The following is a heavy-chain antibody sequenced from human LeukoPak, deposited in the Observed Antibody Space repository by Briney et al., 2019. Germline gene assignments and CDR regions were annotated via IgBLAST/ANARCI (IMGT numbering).Heavy chain of an antibody. CDR2: IKSNSDTI. J-gene: IGHJ4*02. CDR3: ASRFCSGGSCHYFDQ. CDR1: GFDFSIYS. V-gene: IGHV3-48*01. D-gene: IGHD2-15*01. Sequence: GGSLRLSCAASGFDFSIYSMDWVRQAPGKGLEWIAYIKSNSDTIYYADSVRGRFTISRDNAENSLYLQMNSLRAEDTAVYYCASRFCSGGSCHYFDQWGQGTLVTVSS.